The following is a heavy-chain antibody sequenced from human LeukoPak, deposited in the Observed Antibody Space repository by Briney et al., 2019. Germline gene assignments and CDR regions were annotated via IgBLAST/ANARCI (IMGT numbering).Heavy chain of an antibody. CDR1: GYSFTSYW. V-gene: IGHV5-51*01. CDR2: IYPGDSDT. J-gene: IGHJ6*02. D-gene: IGHD7-27*01. Sequence: GESLKISCKGSGYSFTSYWIGWVRQMPGKGLEWMGIIYPGDSDTRYSPSFQGQVTISADKSLSTAYLQWSSLKAPDTAMYYCASSNWGSGYYYYGMDVWGQGTTVTVSS. CDR3: ASSNWGSGYYYYGMDV.